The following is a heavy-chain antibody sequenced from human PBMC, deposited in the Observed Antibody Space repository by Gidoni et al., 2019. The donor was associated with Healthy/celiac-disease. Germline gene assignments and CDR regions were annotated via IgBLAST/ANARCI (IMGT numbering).Heavy chain of an antibody. CDR2: IRSKANSYET. Sequence: EVQLVASGGGVVPPGGSLKLACAAAGITFRGSAMHWVRQASGKGLEWVGRIRSKANSYETAYAASVKGRFTISRDDSKNTAYLQMNSLKTEDTAVYYCLEGSDFPWYYMDVWGKGTTVTVSS. CDR3: LEGSDFPWYYMDV. D-gene: IGHD1-1*01. J-gene: IGHJ6*03. CDR1: GITFRGSA. V-gene: IGHV3-73*02.